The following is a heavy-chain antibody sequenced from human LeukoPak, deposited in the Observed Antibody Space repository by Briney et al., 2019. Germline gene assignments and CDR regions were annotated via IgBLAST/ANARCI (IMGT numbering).Heavy chain of an antibody. D-gene: IGHD1-1*01. CDR3: ARDSTTGLLGY. Sequence: SETLSLTCTVSGGSISNYYWSLIRQPPGKGLEWIGYIYYSGSTNYNPSLKSRLTISVDTSKNQFSLKLSSVTAADTAVYYCARDSTTGLLGYWGQGTLVTVSS. J-gene: IGHJ4*02. V-gene: IGHV4-59*01. CDR1: GGSISNYY. CDR2: IYYSGST.